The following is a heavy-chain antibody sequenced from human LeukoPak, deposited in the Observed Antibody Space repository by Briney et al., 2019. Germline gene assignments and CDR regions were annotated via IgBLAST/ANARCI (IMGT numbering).Heavy chain of an antibody. Sequence: SETLSLTCTVSGGSISSYYWSWIRQPPGKGLEWIGYIYYSGSTNYNPSLKSRVTISVDTSKNQFSLKLSSVTAADTAVYYCARARYSSGWYGVLDYWGQGTLVTVSS. J-gene: IGHJ4*02. D-gene: IGHD6-19*01. V-gene: IGHV4-59*01. CDR3: ARARYSSGWYGVLDY. CDR1: GGSISSYY. CDR2: IYYSGST.